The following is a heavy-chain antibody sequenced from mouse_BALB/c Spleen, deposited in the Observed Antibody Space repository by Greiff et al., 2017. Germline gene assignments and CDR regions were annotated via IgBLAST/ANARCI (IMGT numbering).Heavy chain of an antibody. CDR3: AREGDYGWFAY. CDR2: IYPYNGGT. J-gene: IGHJ3*01. V-gene: IGHV1S29*02. D-gene: IGHD1-1*02. CDR1: GYTFTDYN. Sequence: EVQLVESGPELVKPGASVKISCKASGYTFTDYNMHWVKQSHGKSLEWIGYIYPYNGGTGYNQKFKSKATLTVDNSSSTAYMELRSLTSEDSAVYYCAREGDYGWFAYWGQGTLVTVSA.